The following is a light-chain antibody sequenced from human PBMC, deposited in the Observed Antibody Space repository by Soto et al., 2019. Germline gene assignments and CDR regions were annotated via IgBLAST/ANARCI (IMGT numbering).Light chain of an antibody. CDR2: DTS. J-gene: IGKJ1*01. CDR1: QTVSNK. Sequence: EIMLTLSPATLPFSPGERATLSSRASQTVSNKLAWYQHKPGQAPRLLIYDTSNRATGIPARFSGSGSGTDFTLTISSLEPEDFAVYYCRQRKSWPRTFGQGTKVDIK. CDR3: RQRKSWPRT. V-gene: IGKV3-11*01.